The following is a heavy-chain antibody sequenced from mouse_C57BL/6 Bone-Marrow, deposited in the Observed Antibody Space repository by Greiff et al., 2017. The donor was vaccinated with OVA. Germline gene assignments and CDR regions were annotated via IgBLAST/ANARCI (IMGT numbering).Heavy chain of an antibody. CDR3: AMGLRRDDYAMDY. Sequence: VQLQQSVAELVRPGASVKLSCTASGFNIKNTYMPWVKQRPEQGLEWIGRIDPANGNTKYAPKFQGKATITADTSANTAYLQLSSLTSEDTAIYYCAMGLRRDDYAMDYWGQGTSVTVSS. D-gene: IGHD2-4*01. V-gene: IGHV14-3*01. J-gene: IGHJ4*01. CDR1: GFNIKNTY. CDR2: IDPANGNT.